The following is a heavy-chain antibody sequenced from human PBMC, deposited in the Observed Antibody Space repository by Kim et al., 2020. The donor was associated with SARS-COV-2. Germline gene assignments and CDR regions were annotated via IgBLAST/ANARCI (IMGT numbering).Heavy chain of an antibody. CDR2: IIPIFGTA. Sequence: SVKVSCKASGGTFSSYAISWVRQAPGQGLEWMGGIIPIFGTANYAQKFQGRVTITADESTSTAYMELSSLRSEDTAVYYCATTMVRGKYSLYYYYGMDVWGQGTTVTVSS. J-gene: IGHJ6*02. CDR3: ATTMVRGKYSLYYYYGMDV. CDR1: GGTFSSYA. D-gene: IGHD3-10*01. V-gene: IGHV1-69*13.